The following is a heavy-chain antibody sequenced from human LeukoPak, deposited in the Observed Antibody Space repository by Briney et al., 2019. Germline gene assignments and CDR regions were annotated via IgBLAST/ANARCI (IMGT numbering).Heavy chain of an antibody. Sequence: GGSLRLSCAASGFTFSSYSMNWVRQTPGKGLEWVSSISSSSSYIYYVDSVKGRFTISRDNAKNSLYLQMNSLRAEDTAVYYCAKDRGYSYGISEYWGQGTLVTVSS. CDR3: AKDRGYSYGISEY. J-gene: IGHJ4*02. CDR2: ISSSSSYI. CDR1: GFTFSSYS. V-gene: IGHV3-21*04. D-gene: IGHD5-18*01.